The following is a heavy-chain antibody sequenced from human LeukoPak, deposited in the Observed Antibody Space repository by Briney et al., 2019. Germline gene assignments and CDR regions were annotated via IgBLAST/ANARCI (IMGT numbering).Heavy chain of an antibody. V-gene: IGHV3-33*01. Sequence: GGSLRLSCEASGFIFSTYGMHWVRQAPGKGLEWVAVIWFDGSNKYYADSVRGRFSISRDNSKNTLYLQMNSLRAEDTAVYYCARVRYCSSTSCYVGYYGMDVWGQGTTVTVSS. CDR1: GFIFSTYG. CDR3: ARVRYCSSTSCYVGYYGMDV. D-gene: IGHD2-2*01. J-gene: IGHJ6*02. CDR2: IWFDGSNK.